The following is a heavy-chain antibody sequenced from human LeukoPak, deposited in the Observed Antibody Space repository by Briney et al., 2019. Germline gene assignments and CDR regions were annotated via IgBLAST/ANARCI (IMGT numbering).Heavy chain of an antibody. CDR2: INGDGTIT. CDR3: ARDHLGGMDV. Sequence: GGSLRLSCAASGFTFRNYWMHWVRQAPGMGLVRLSRINGDGTITSYADSVKGRFTISRDNAKNSLYLQMKSLRAEDTAVYYCARDHLGGMDVWGQGTTVTVSS. D-gene: IGHD3-16*01. J-gene: IGHJ6*02. CDR1: GFTFRNYW. V-gene: IGHV3-74*01.